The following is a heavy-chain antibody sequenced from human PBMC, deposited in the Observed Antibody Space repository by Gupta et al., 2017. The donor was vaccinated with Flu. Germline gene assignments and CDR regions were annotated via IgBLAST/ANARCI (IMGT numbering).Heavy chain of an antibody. V-gene: IGHV3-21*01. CDR3: ASEIAVAPYFDY. D-gene: IGHD6-19*01. CDR2: ISSSSSYI. J-gene: IGHJ4*02. Sequence: VRQAPGKGLEWVSSISSSSSYIYYADSVKGRFTISRDNAKNSLYLQMNSLRAEDTAVYYCASEIAVAPYFDYWGQGTLVTVSS.